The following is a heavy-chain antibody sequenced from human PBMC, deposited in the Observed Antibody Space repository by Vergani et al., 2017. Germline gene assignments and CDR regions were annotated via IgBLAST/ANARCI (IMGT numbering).Heavy chain of an antibody. J-gene: IGHJ6*02. V-gene: IGHV1-69*04. CDR2: IIPILGIA. CDR3: ARAHSPPPDIVVVPAATTYYYYGMDV. Sequence: QVQLVQSGAEVKKPGASVKVSCKASGGTFSSYAISWVRQAPGQGLEWMGRIIPILGIANYAQKFQGRVTITADKSTSTAYMELSSLRSEDTAVYYCARAHSPPPDIVVVPAATTYYYYGMDVWGQGTTVTVSS. D-gene: IGHD2-2*01. CDR1: GGTFSSYA.